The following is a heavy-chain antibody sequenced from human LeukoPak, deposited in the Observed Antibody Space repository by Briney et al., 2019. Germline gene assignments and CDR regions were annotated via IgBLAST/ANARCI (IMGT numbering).Heavy chain of an antibody. J-gene: IGHJ6*03. CDR2: ISGSGGSS. CDR3: AKGRGSSWFTSSYSMDV. V-gene: IGHV3-23*01. CDR1: GFTVSSNY. Sequence: GGSLRLSCAASGFTVSSNYMSWVRQAPGKGLEWVSPISGSGGSSYYADSVKGRFTISRDNSKNTLYLQMNSLRAEDTAVYYCAKGRGSSWFTSSYSMDVWGKGTTVTVSS. D-gene: IGHD6-13*01.